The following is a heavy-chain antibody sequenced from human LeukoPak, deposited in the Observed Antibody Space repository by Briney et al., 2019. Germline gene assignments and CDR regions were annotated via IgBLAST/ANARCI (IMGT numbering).Heavy chain of an antibody. CDR3: ARGERDYDFWSGYLGFRLGP. V-gene: IGHV4-39*01. D-gene: IGHD3-3*01. CDR2: IYYSGST. CDR1: GGSISSSSYY. Sequence: SEILSLTCTVSGGSISSSSYYWGWIRQPPGKGLEWIGSIYYSGSTYYNPSLKSRVTISVDTSKNQFSLKLSSVTAADTAVYYCARGERDYDFWSGYLGFRLGPWGQGTLVTVSS. J-gene: IGHJ5*02.